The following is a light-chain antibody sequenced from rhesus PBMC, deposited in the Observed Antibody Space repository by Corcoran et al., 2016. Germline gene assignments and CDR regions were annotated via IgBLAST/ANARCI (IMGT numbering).Light chain of an antibody. CDR1: QDISRS. CDR2: AAS. V-gene: IGKV1-28*02. Sequence: DIQMTQSPSSLSASVGDTVTITCRASQDISRSLNRFQQKPGKAPKLLIYAASRLESGVPSRFRGSGSGTDFTLTISSLQPEDFAIYYCLQHNSYPYSFGQGTKVEIK. CDR3: LQHNSYPYS. J-gene: IGKJ2*01.